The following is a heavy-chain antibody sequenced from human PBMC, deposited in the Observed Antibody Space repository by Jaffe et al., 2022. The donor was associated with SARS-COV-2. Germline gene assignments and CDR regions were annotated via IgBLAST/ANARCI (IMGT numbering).Heavy chain of an antibody. CDR2: IYWDDDK. Sequence: QITLKESGPTLVKPTQTLTLTCTFSGFSLSTSGVGVGWIRQPPGKALEWLALIYWDDDKRYSPSLKSRLTITKDTSKKQVVLTMTNMDPVDTATYYCVHALVEGHIVVVTAQNAFGIWGQGTMVTVSS. CDR1: GFSLSTSGVG. V-gene: IGHV2-5*02. J-gene: IGHJ3*02. D-gene: IGHD2-21*02. CDR3: VHALVEGHIVVVTAQNAFGI.